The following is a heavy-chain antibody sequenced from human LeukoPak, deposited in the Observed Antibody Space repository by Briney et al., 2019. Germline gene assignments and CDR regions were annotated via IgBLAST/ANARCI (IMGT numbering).Heavy chain of an antibody. Sequence: ASVKVSCKASGGTFSSYAISWVRQAPGQGLEWMGGIIPIFGTANYAQKFQGRVTITAGESTSTAYMELSSLRSEDTAVYYCARDHYDILTGYYLLDYWGQGTLVTVSS. J-gene: IGHJ4*02. V-gene: IGHV1-69*13. CDR1: GGTFSSYA. CDR2: IIPIFGTA. D-gene: IGHD3-9*01. CDR3: ARDHYDILTGYYLLDY.